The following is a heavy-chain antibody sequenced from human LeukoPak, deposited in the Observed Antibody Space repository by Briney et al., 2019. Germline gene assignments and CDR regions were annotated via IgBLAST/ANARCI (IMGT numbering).Heavy chain of an antibody. CDR3: ARGTGAGNYGRLYYGMAV. CDR2: ITRGGST. V-gene: IGHV4-34*01. Sequence: SETLSLTCAVNGESFSGYFWTWIRQSPGKGLEWIGEITRGGSTGYNPSLKSRLTISVDTSKKQFSLTLRSVTAAETGVYYCARGTGAGNYGRLYYGMAVWSQGPTVTVTS. D-gene: IGHD3-22*01. CDR1: GESFSGYF. J-gene: IGHJ6*02.